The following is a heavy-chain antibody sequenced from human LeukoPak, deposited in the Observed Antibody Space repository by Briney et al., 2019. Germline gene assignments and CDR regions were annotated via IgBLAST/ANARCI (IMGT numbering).Heavy chain of an antibody. CDR3: AKDREGGFRLRGWFDP. J-gene: IGHJ5*02. CDR2: ISGSGGST. Sequence: GGSLGLSYAASGFTFSSYAMSWVRQAPGKGLEWVSAISGSGGSTYYADSVKGRFTISRDNSKNTLYLQMNSLRAEDTAVYYCAKDREGGFRLRGWFDPWGQGTLVTVSS. CDR1: GFTFSSYA. V-gene: IGHV3-23*01.